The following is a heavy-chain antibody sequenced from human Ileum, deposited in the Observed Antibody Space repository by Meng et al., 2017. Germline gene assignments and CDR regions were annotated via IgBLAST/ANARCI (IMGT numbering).Heavy chain of an antibody. V-gene: IGHV4-61*01. J-gene: IGHJ5*02. CDR3: ARDSGWFDR. CDR2: IYYSGSI. Sequence: QLQLQESGPGLVRPSETLSLTCTASGGSVSSGLYYWSWIRQPPGKGLEWIGYIYYSGSINYNPSLKSRVTISVDTSKNQFSLNLSSVTAADTAVYYCARDSGWFDRWGQGTLVTVSS. CDR1: GGSVSSGLYY.